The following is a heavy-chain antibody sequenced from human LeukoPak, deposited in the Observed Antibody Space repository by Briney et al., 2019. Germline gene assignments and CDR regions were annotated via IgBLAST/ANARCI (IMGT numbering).Heavy chain of an antibody. CDR1: GGSISSGSYY. V-gene: IGHV4-61*02. Sequence: SQTLSLTCTVSGGSISSGSYYWSWIRQPAGKGLEWIGRIYTSGSTNYNPSLKSRVTISVDTSKNQFSLKLSSVTAADTAVYYCARGIVVNSFDYWGQGTLVTVSS. J-gene: IGHJ4*02. CDR2: IYTSGST. CDR3: ARGIVVNSFDY. D-gene: IGHD3-22*01.